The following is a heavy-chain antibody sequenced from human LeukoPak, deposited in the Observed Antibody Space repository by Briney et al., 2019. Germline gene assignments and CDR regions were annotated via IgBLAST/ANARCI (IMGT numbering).Heavy chain of an antibody. J-gene: IGHJ4*02. D-gene: IGHD1-14*01. CDR2: ISAYNGNT. V-gene: IGHV1-18*01. CDR1: GYTFTSYG. Sequence: ASVKVSCKASGYTFTSYGISWVRQAPGQGLEWMGWISAYNGNTNYAQKFQGRVTMTTDTSTSTAYMELRSLRSDDTAVYYCARGRGNPLVLYYFDYWGQGTLVTVSS. CDR3: ARGRGNPLVLYYFDY.